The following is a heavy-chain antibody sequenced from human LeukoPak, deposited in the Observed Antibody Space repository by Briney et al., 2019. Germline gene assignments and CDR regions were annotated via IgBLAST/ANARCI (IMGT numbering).Heavy chain of an antibody. D-gene: IGHD3-9*01. Sequence: SETLSLTCTVSGGSISSYYWSWIRRPPGKGLEWIGYIYYSGSTNYNPSLKSRVTISVDTSKNQFSLKLSSVTAADTAVYYCARLPVYYDILTGYPLGQFDYWGQGTLVTVSS. V-gene: IGHV4-59*08. CDR1: GGSISSYY. J-gene: IGHJ4*02. CDR3: ARLPVYYDILTGYPLGQFDY. CDR2: IYYSGST.